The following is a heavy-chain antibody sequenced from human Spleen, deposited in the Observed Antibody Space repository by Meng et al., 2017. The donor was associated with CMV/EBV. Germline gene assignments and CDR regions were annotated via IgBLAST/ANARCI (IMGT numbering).Heavy chain of an antibody. V-gene: IGHV3-30-3*01. J-gene: IGHJ6*02. CDR3: ARAIVVVPAAPMDV. D-gene: IGHD2-2*01. CDR2: ISYDGSNK. Sequence: GESLKISCAASGFTFSSYAMHWVRQAPGKGLEWVAVISYDGSNKYYADSVKGRFTISRDNSKNTLYLQMNSPRAEDTAVYYCARAIVVVPAAPMDVWGQGTTVTVSS. CDR1: GFTFSSYA.